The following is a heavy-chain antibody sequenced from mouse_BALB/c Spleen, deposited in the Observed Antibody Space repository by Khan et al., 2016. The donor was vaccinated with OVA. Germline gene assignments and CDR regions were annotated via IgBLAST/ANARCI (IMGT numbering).Heavy chain of an antibody. J-gene: IGHJ2*01. CDR3: ARDRIGY. CDR2: INPTSGYN. CDR1: GYTFTSYW. V-gene: IGHV1-7*01. Sequence: QVHVKQSGAELAKPGASVKMSCKASGYTFTSYWMHWIKQRHGQGLEWIGYINPTSGYNDYKQKFKAKATLTAAKSSSTAYMTLSRLTSADSAVYYCARDRIGYWGQGTALTVSS.